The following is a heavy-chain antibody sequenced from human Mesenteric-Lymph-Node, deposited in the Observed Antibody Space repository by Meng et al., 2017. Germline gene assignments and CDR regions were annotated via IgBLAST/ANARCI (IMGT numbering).Heavy chain of an antibody. CDR2: ISSSGSSI. CDR3: ARLGYGDYVY. Sequence: GESLKISCAGSGFTFSAYGMHWVRQAPGKGLEWVSSISSSGSSIFYADSVKGRFTISRDNAKNSLYLQMNSLRAEDTAVYYCARLGYGDYVYWGQGTTVTVSS. D-gene: IGHD4-17*01. CDR1: GFTFSAYG. J-gene: IGHJ6*02. V-gene: IGHV3-21*01.